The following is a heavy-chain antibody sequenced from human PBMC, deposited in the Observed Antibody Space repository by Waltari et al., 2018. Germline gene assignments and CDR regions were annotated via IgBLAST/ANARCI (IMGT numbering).Heavy chain of an antibody. CDR1: GYSISSGSY. V-gene: IGHV4-38-2*02. Sequence: QVQLQESGPGLVKPSETLSLTCTVSGYSISSGSYRGWLRQPPGKGLEWIGSIYHSGSTYYNPSLKSRVTISVDTSKNQFSLKLSSVTAADTAVYYCARVGIAAAGSPDYWGQGTLVTVSS. J-gene: IGHJ4*02. CDR3: ARVGIAAAGSPDY. D-gene: IGHD6-13*01. CDR2: IYHSGST.